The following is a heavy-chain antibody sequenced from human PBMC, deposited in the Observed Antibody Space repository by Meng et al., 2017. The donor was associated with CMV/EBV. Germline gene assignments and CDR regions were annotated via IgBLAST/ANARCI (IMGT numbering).Heavy chain of an antibody. CDR2: IDWDDDK. CDR3: ARSYRDRYYYYGMDV. Sequence: SGPTLVKPTQTLTLTCTFSRFSLSTSGMRVSWIRQPPGKALEWLARIDWDDDKFYSTSLKTRLTISKDTSKNQVVLTMTNMDPVDTATYYCARSYRDRYYYYGMDVWGQGTTVTVSS. CDR1: RFSLSTSGMR. D-gene: IGHD4-11*01. J-gene: IGHJ6*02. V-gene: IGHV2-70D*14.